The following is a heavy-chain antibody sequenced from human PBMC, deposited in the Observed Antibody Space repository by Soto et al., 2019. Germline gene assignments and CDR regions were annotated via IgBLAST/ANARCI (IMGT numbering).Heavy chain of an antibody. Sequence: SETLSLTCTVSGGSISSGGYYWSWIRQHPGKGLEWIGYIYYSGSTYNNPSLKSRVTISVDTSKNQFSLKLSSVTAADTAVYYCARVDTSMGATCVSYWGQGTLVTVSS. V-gene: IGHV4-31*03. CDR1: GGSISSGGYY. D-gene: IGHD1-26*01. CDR3: ARVDTSMGATCVSY. CDR2: IYYSGST. J-gene: IGHJ4*02.